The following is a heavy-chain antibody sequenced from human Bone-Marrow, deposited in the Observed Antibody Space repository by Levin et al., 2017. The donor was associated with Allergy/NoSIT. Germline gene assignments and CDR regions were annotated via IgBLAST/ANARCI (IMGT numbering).Heavy chain of an antibody. J-gene: IGHJ6*03. CDR2: INHSGST. CDR1: GGSFRGSY. V-gene: IGHV4-34*01. D-gene: IGHD2-2*01. CDR3: ARDSVVPAAIAYYYYYYMDV. Sequence: SQTLSLPCAVYGGSFRGSYWSWIRQPPGKGLEWIGEINHSGSTNYNPSLKSRVTISVDTSKNQFSLKLSSVTAADTAVYYCARDSVVPAAIAYYYYYYMDVWGKGTTVTVSS.